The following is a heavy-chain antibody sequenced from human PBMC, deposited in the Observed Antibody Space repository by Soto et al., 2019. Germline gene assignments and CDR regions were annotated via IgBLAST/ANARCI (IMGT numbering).Heavy chain of an antibody. J-gene: IGHJ4*02. Sequence: SETLSLTCTVSGGSISSYYWSWIRQPPGKGLEWIGEIYHSGSTNYNPSLKSRVTISVDKSKNQFSLKLSSVTAADTAVYYCARGRYCSGGRCYSTQDYWGQGTLVTVSS. CDR2: IYHSGST. V-gene: IGHV4-59*12. D-gene: IGHD2-15*01. CDR1: GGSISSYY. CDR3: ARGRYCSGGRCYSTQDY.